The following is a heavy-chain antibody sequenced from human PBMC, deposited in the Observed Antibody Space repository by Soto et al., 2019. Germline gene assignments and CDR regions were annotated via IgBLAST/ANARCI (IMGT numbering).Heavy chain of an antibody. J-gene: IGHJ6*02. CDR3: ARYSSSHYYYYYGMDV. Sequence: PGESLKISCKGSGYSFTSYWISWVRQMPGKGLEWMGRIDPSDSYTNYSPSFQGHVTISADKSISTAYLQWSSLKASDTAMYYCARYSSSHYYYYYGMDVWGQGTMVTVSS. D-gene: IGHD6-6*01. CDR1: GYSFTSYW. CDR2: IDPSDSYT. V-gene: IGHV5-10-1*01.